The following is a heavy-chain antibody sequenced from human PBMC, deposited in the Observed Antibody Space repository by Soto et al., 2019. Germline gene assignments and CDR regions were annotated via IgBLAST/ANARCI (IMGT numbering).Heavy chain of an antibody. CDR2: IIPIFGTA. CDR3: QRGRDTDIGWGDFDS. Sequence: QVQLVQSGAEVKKPGSSVKVSCKASGGTFSIYAISWVRQAPGQGLEWMGGIIPIFGTANYAQKFQGRVTISADESTSKAYMEMSSLRSEDTDEYYCQRGRDTDIGWGDFDSCGQGTMVTVSS. CDR1: GGTFSIYA. J-gene: IGHJ4*02. V-gene: IGHV1-69*01. D-gene: IGHD5-18*01.